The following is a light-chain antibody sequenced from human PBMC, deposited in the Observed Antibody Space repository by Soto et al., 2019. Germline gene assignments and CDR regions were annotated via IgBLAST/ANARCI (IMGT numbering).Light chain of an antibody. J-gene: IGLJ2*01. V-gene: IGLV1-44*01. Sequence: QAVLTQPTSASGTPGQRVTISCSGSSSNIGSNTINWYQQFPGTAPKLLIYINSHRPSGVPDRFSGSKSGTSASLAISGLQSEDEADYFCAAWDDSLNGVVFGGGTKVTVL. CDR3: AAWDDSLNGVV. CDR1: SSNIGSNT. CDR2: INS.